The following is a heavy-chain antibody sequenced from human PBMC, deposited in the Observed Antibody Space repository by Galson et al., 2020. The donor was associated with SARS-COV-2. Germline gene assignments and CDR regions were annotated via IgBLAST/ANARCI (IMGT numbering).Heavy chain of an antibody. CDR3: VRIAGPTGELDY. J-gene: IGHJ4*02. CDR1: GFTFSSYG. D-gene: IGHD3-16*01. Sequence: GGSLRLSCEGSGFTFSSYGMHWVRQAPGKGLEWVAVVWFKGSNEYYADSLKGRFTISRDNSKNTVYLQMNSLGAEDTAVYYCVRIAGPTGELDYWGQGTLVTVSS. CDR2: VWFKGSNE. V-gene: IGHV3-33*01.